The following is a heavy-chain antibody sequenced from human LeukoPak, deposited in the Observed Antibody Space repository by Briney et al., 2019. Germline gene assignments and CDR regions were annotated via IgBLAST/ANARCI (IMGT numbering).Heavy chain of an antibody. Sequence: PGRSLRLSCAASGFSFDDYDMHWVRQAPGKGLEWVSGISWNSDIIAYADSVKGRFTISRDNANDSLYLQMKSLRAEDTALYYCAKDCGLSAYSTGWSPNCYGMDVWGQGTTVTVSS. J-gene: IGHJ6*02. CDR1: GFSFDDYD. CDR3: AKDCGLSAYSTGWSPNCYGMDV. V-gene: IGHV3-9*01. CDR2: ISWNSDII. D-gene: IGHD6-19*01.